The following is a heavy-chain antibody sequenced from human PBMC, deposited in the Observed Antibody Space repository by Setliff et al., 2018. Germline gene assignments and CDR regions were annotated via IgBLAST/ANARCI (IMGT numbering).Heavy chain of an antibody. V-gene: IGHV4-59*08. J-gene: IGHJ4*02. CDR1: GGSISSYY. CDR3: ARRADYSRSWSYYFDC. CDR2: IYGSGST. Sequence: SETLSLTCTVSGGSISSYYWSWIRQPPGKGLEWIGYIYGSGSTYYNPSLKSRVTISVDTSKNQFSLKLNSMTAADTAVYYCARRADYSRSWSYYFDCWGQGTLVTVSS. D-gene: IGHD6-13*01.